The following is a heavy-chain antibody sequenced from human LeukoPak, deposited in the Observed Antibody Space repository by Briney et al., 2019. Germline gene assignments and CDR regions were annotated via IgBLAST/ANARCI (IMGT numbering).Heavy chain of an antibody. CDR2: IPNDRRNN. Sequence: GGSLRLSCAASGFTFSSYGMHWVRQAPGKGLEWVAVIPNDRRNNYYADSVKGRFTISRDNSKNTLYLQMNSLRAEDTAVYYCAKDLQQLVLDAFDIWGQGTMVTVSS. D-gene: IGHD6-13*01. CDR3: AKDLQQLVLDAFDI. J-gene: IGHJ3*02. V-gene: IGHV3-30*18. CDR1: GFTFSSYG.